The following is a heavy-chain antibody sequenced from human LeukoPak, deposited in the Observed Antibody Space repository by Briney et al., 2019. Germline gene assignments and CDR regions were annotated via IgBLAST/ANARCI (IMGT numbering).Heavy chain of an antibody. D-gene: IGHD3-16*02. V-gene: IGHV4-31*03. CDR2: IYYSGST. Sequence: SETLSLTCTVSGGSISSGGYSWSWIRQHPGKGLEWIGYIYYSGSTYYNPSLKSRVTISVDTSKNQFSLKLSSVTAADTAVYYCARSNDYVWGSYLYYYYYMDVWGKGTTVTVSS. CDR1: GGSISSGGYS. J-gene: IGHJ6*03. CDR3: ARSNDYVWGSYLYYYYYMDV.